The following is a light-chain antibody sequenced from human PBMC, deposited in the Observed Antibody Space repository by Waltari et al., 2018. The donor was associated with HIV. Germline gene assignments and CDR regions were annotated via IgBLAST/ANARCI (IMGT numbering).Light chain of an antibody. CDR3: CSFAGSTSWV. J-gene: IGLJ3*02. V-gene: IGLV2-23*02. Sequence: QSALTQPASVSGSPGQSIPFSCTGTSSDICSFNLVSWYQQHPGKAPRPMIYDVTKRPSGVSYRLAGSKSGNTASLTIAGLQAEDEADYYCCSFAGSTSWVFGGGTKLTVL. CDR1: SSDICSFNL. CDR2: DVT.